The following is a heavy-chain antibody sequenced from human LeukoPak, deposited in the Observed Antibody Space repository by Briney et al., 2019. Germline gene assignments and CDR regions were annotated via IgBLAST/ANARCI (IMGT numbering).Heavy chain of an antibody. CDR3: ALDTSGWSDDSFDI. V-gene: IGHV3-33*03. D-gene: IGHD6-19*01. Sequence: GGSLRLSCAASGFTFTNYGMHWVRQAPGKGLEWVAVTWYDGSNKYYADSVKGRFTISRDNSKNTLYLQMNSLRAEDTAVYYCALDTSGWSDDSFDIWGLGTTVTVSS. J-gene: IGHJ3*02. CDR2: TWYDGSNK. CDR1: GFTFTNYG.